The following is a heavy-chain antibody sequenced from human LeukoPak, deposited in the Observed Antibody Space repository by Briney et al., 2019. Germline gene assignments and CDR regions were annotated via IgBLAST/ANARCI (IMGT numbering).Heavy chain of an antibody. D-gene: IGHD3-3*01. V-gene: IGHV4-59*01. Sequence: SETLSLTCTVSGGSISSYYWSWIRQSPGKGLEWIGYVYYSGGTNYNPSLESRVTISVDTSKNQFSLRLTSVSAADTATYYCARGGYYTLEYYYYMDVWGKGTTVIVSS. CDR2: VYYSGGT. J-gene: IGHJ6*03. CDR1: GGSISSYY. CDR3: ARGGYYTLEYYYYMDV.